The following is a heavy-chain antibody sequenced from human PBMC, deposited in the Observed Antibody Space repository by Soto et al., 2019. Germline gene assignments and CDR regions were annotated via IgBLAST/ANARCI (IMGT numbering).Heavy chain of an antibody. CDR3: ARYCRSTSCYAEFDY. J-gene: IGHJ4*02. CDR1: GFTFSSYA. D-gene: IGHD2-2*01. V-gene: IGHV3-23*01. CDR2: ISGSGGST. Sequence: GGSLRLSCAASGFTFSSYAMSWVRQAPGKGLEWVSAISGSGGSTYYADSVKGRFTIPRDNSKNTLFLQLNSLRAEDTAIFYCARYCRSTSCYAEFDYWGQGSLVTVSS.